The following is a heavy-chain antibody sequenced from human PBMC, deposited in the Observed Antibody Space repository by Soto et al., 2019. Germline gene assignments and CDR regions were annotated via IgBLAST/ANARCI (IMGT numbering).Heavy chain of an antibody. CDR2: IIPILGIA. D-gene: IGHD4-4*01. V-gene: IGHV1-69*04. CDR1: GGTFSSYT. Sequence: SVKVSCKASGGTFSSYTISWVRQAPGQGLEWMGRIIPILGIANYAQKFQGRVTITADKSTSTAYMELSSLRSEDTAVYYCARDRTSEDYRLDYWGQGPLVTVSS. J-gene: IGHJ4*02. CDR3: ARDRTSEDYRLDY.